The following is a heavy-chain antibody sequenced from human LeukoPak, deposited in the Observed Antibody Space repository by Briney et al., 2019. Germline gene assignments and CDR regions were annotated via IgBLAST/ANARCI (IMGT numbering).Heavy chain of an antibody. CDR3: ARITYDFWSGYYMPDDP. J-gene: IGHJ5*02. CDR2: ISIYNGNT. V-gene: IGHV1-18*01. Sequence: ASVKVAXKASGYTFTNYGISWVRQAPGHGLEWMGWISIYNGNTDYAQKLRGRVTMTTDTSTSTAYMELRSLRSDDTAVYYCARITYDFWSGYYMPDDPWGQGTLVTVSS. D-gene: IGHD3-3*01. CDR1: GYTFTNYG.